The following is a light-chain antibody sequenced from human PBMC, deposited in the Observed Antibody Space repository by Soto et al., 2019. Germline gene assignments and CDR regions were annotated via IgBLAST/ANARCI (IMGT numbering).Light chain of an antibody. CDR2: HAS. V-gene: IGKV3D-20*02. Sequence: IVLMQSPDTLSLSPGERATLSCRASRSLSSDYLAWYQQKPGQAPRLLFYHASRRATGTPDRFSGSGSGTEFTLTISSLQPEDFGTYYCLQHNSYPITFGQGTRLEIK. CDR3: LQHNSYPIT. J-gene: IGKJ5*01. CDR1: RSLSSDY.